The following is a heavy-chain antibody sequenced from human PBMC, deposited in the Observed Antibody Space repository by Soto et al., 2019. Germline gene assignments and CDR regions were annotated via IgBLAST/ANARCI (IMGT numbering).Heavy chain of an antibody. J-gene: IGHJ4*02. D-gene: IGHD5-18*01. Sequence: GGSLRLSCAASGFTFSNYWMHWVRQAPGKGLVWVSRMYSDGRGPMYADSVKGRFTISRDNAKSTLYLQMNSLRAEDTAVYYCATLNSFGSDYWGRGTLVTVSS. CDR3: ATLNSFGSDY. V-gene: IGHV3-74*03. CDR1: GFTFSNYW. CDR2: MYSDGRGP.